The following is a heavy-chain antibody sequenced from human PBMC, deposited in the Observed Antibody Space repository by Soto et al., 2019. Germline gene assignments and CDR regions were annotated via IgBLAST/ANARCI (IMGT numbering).Heavy chain of an antibody. Sequence: SETLSLTCTVSGGSISSYYWSWIRQPPGKGLEWIGYIYYSGSTNYNPSLKSRVTISVDTSKNQFSLKLSSVTAADTAVYYCAMCSSWDNSFDYWGQGTLVTVSS. CDR3: AMCSSWDNSFDY. J-gene: IGHJ4*02. CDR2: IYYSGST. CDR1: GGSISSYY. D-gene: IGHD6-13*01. V-gene: IGHV4-59*08.